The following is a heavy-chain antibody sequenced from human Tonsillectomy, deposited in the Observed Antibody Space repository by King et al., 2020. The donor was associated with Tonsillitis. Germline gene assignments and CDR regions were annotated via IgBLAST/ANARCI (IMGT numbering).Heavy chain of an antibody. J-gene: IGHJ2*01. V-gene: IGHV1-2*02. Sequence: VQLVESGAEVKKPGASVKVSCKASGYTFTGFYLHWVRQAPGQGLEWMGWINPKSGGTLYAEKFQARVSMTRDTSISTAYMDLSRLRSDDTAVYYCASRTWGSGPWYFDLWGSGTLVSVSS. D-gene: IGHD3-16*01. CDR3: ASRTWGSGPWYFDL. CDR1: GYTFTGFY. CDR2: INPKSGGT.